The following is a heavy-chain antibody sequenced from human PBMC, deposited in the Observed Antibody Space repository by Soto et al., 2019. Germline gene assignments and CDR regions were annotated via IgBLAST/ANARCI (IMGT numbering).Heavy chain of an antibody. Sequence: QITLKESGPTLVKPTQTLTLTCTFSGFSLSTHGVGVGWVRQPAGKALEWLALIYWDDDKRYSAPLNSRRTITQDTSKNQVFLTFPYMYPVDTTPSYYAHAMFYATGCSCSTCFHSWGQGTLVTISS. D-gene: IGHD2-15*01. J-gene: IGHJ4*02. CDR1: GFSLSTHGVG. CDR2: IYWDDDK. V-gene: IGHV2-5*02. CDR3: AHAMFYATGCSCSTCFHS.